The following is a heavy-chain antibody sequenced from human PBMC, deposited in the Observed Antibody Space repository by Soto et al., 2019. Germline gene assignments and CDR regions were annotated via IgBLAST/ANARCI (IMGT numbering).Heavy chain of an antibody. CDR2: INPSGGST. CDR1: GYTFTSYY. Sequence: ASVKVSCKASGYTFTSYYMHWVRQAPGQGLEWMGIINPSGGSTSYAQKFQGRVTMTRDTSTSTVYMELSSLRSEDTAVYYCAGRGYYDFWSGYYGRSDYYYMDVWGKGTTVTVSS. CDR3: AGRGYYDFWSGYYGRSDYYYMDV. D-gene: IGHD3-3*01. J-gene: IGHJ6*03. V-gene: IGHV1-46*03.